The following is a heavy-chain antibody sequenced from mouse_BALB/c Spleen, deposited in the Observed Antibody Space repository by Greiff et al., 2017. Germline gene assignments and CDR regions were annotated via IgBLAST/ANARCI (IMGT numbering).Heavy chain of an antibody. D-gene: IGHD1-1*01. CDR2: ISDGGSYT. Sequence: EVMLVESGGGLVKPGGSVKLSCAASGFTFSDYYMYWVRQTPEKRLEWVATISDGGSYTYYPDSVKGRFTISRDNAKNNLYLQMSSLKSEDTAMYYCARDRDYYGSRSAMDYWGQGTSVTVSS. CDR1: GFTFSDYY. V-gene: IGHV5-4*02. J-gene: IGHJ4*01. CDR3: ARDRDYYGSRSAMDY.